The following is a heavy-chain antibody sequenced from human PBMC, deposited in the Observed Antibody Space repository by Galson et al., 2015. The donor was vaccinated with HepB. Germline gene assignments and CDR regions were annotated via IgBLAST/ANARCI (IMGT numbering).Heavy chain of an antibody. Sequence: QSGAEVKKPGESLKISCKASGYTFTGYYMHWVRQAPGQGLEWMGWINPNSGGTNYAQKFQGWVTMTRDTSISTAYMELSRLRSDDTAVYYCARQLPSSGWYRAPYNWFDPWGQGTLVTVSS. CDR1: GYTFTGYY. CDR2: INPNSGGT. D-gene: IGHD6-19*01. V-gene: IGHV1-2*04. J-gene: IGHJ5*02. CDR3: ARQLPSSGWYRAPYNWFDP.